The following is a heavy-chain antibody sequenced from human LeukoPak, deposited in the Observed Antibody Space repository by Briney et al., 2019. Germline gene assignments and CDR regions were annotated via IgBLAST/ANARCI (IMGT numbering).Heavy chain of an antibody. Sequence: ASVKVSCKASGYTFTSYGISWVRQAPGQGLEWMGWISAYNTNTNYAQKLQGRVTMTTDTSTSTAYMELRSLRSDDTAVYYCARYIAVAGGNYYYYMDVWGKGTTVTVSS. CDR3: ARYIAVAGGNYYYYMDV. CDR2: ISAYNTNT. V-gene: IGHV1-18*01. D-gene: IGHD6-19*01. J-gene: IGHJ6*03. CDR1: GYTFTSYG.